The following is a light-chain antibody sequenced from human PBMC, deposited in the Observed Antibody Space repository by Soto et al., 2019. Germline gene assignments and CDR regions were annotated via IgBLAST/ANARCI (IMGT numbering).Light chain of an antibody. J-gene: IGLJ3*02. CDR3: SSYTSSSTPLV. CDR2: DVT. Sequence: QSVLTQPASVSGSPGQSITISCTGTSSDVGGYNSVSWYQQHPGKAPKLMIYDVTNRPSGVSNRFSGSKSGNTASLTISGLQAEDEADYYCSSYTSSSTPLVFGGGTKLTVL. CDR1: SSDVGGYNS. V-gene: IGLV2-14*01.